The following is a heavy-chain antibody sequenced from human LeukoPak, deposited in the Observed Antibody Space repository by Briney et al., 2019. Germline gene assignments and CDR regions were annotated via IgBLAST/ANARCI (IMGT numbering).Heavy chain of an antibody. D-gene: IGHD3-16*01. V-gene: IGHV3-48*01. CDR3: ARERRFGIFDY. J-gene: IGHJ4*02. CDR2: ISSSSSTI. CDR1: GFTFSSYS. Sequence: AGGSLRLSCAASGFTFSSYSMNWVRQAPGKGLEWVSYISSSSSTIYYADSVKGRFTISRDNAKNSLYPQMNSLRAEDTAVYYCARERRFGIFDYWGQGTLVTVSS.